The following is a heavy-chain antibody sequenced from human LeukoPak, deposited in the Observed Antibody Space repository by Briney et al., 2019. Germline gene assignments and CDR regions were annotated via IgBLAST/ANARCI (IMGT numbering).Heavy chain of an antibody. Sequence: GESLKISCKGSGYSFTIYWIGWVRQMPGKGLEWMGIIYPGDSDTRYSPSFQGQVTISADKSISTAYLQWSSLKASDTAMYYCARQKDYGDYERYAFDIWGQGTMVTLSS. D-gene: IGHD4-17*01. CDR3: ARQKDYGDYERYAFDI. J-gene: IGHJ3*02. CDR2: IYPGDSDT. V-gene: IGHV5-51*01. CDR1: GYSFTIYW.